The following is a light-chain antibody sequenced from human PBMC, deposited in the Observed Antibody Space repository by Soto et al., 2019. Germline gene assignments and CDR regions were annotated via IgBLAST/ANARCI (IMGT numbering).Light chain of an antibody. J-gene: IGKJ5*01. V-gene: IGKV2-28*01. CDR3: MQALQTPLT. CDR2: LGS. CDR1: QSLLNSNGNNN. Sequence: DIVMTQSPLSLPVIPGEPASISCWSSQSLLNSNGNNNLNWYLQKPGQSPQVLIYLGSNRASGVPDRFSGSGSGTDFTLRISRVEAEDVGVHYCMQALQTPLTFGQGTRLEIK.